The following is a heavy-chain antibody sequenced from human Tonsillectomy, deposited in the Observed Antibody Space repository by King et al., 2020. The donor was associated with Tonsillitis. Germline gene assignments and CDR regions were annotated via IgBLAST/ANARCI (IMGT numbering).Heavy chain of an antibody. V-gene: IGHV1-18*04. D-gene: IGHD2-2*01. CDR1: GYTFTSYG. CDR3: ARDQSWYQLLSLFYY. CDR2: ISGYNGNT. Sequence: VQLVESGAEVKKPGASVKVSCKASGYTFTSYGISWMRQAPGQGLEWMGWISGYNGNTNYAQKLQGRVTMTTDKSTSTAYMELRSLRSDDTAVYYCARDQSWYQLLSLFYYWGQGTLVTVSS. J-gene: IGHJ4*02.